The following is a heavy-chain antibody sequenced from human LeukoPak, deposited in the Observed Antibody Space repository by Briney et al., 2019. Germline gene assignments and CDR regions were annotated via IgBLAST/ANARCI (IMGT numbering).Heavy chain of an antibody. D-gene: IGHD2-15*01. Sequence: GGSLRLSCAASGFTFSSYGMHWVRQAPGKGLEWVAVISYDGSNKYYADSVKGRFTISRDNSKNTLYLQMNSLRAEDTAVYYCASCSGGRCYSGHVYWGREPWSPSPQ. CDR1: GFTFSSYG. J-gene: IGHJ4*02. CDR3: ASCSGGRCYSGHVY. CDR2: ISYDGSNK. V-gene: IGHV3-30*03.